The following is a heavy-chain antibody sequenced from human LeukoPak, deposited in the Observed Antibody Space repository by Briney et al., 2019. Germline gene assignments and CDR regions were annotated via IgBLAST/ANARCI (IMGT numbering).Heavy chain of an antibody. J-gene: IGHJ4*02. V-gene: IGHV3-23*01. Sequence: GGSLRLSCAVTGLTFSNYAMSWVRQAPGKGPEWVSDISGSGGTTHYADSVKGRFSISRDNSKNTLYLQMSSLRAEDTVVYYCAKGPLIEVAGAAWDYWGQGTLVTVSS. CDR1: GLTFSNYA. D-gene: IGHD6-19*01. CDR2: ISGSGGTT. CDR3: AKGPLIEVAGAAWDY.